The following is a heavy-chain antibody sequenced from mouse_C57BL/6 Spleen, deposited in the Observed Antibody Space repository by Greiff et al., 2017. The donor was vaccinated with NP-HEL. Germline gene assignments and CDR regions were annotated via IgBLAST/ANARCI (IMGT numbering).Heavy chain of an antibody. Sequence: EVMLVESGGGLVKPGGSLKLSCAASGFTFSDYGMHWVRQAPEKGLEWVAYISSGSSTIYYADKVKGRFTNSRDNAKNTLFLQMTSLRSEDTAMYYCARDDYNYYAMDYWGQGTSVTVSS. D-gene: IGHD2-4*01. CDR2: ISSGSSTI. CDR1: GFTFSDYG. V-gene: IGHV5-17*01. CDR3: ARDDYNYYAMDY. J-gene: IGHJ4*01.